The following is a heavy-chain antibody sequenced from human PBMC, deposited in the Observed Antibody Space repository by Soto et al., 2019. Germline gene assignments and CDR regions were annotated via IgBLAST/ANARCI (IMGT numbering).Heavy chain of an antibody. D-gene: IGHD2-15*01. CDR2: VNPNSGGT. V-gene: IGHV1-2*04. J-gene: IGHJ4*02. Sequence: GASVKVSCKASGYTFTGYYIHWVRQAPGQGLEWMGWVNPNSGGTNYAQKFQGWVTMTRDTSISTAYMELSRLRSDDTAVYYCLRVVEAATRHTDFDSWGQGILVTVS. CDR1: GYTFTGYY. CDR3: LRVVEAATRHTDFDS.